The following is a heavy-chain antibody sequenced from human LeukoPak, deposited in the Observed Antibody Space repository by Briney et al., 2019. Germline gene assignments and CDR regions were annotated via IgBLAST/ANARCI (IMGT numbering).Heavy chain of an antibody. J-gene: IGHJ5*02. CDR3: ARDSNYDSENWFDP. V-gene: IGHV4-61*01. CDR1: GGSISSGSYY. CDR2: IYYSGST. D-gene: IGHD3-22*01. Sequence: PSETLSLTCTVSGGSISSGSYYWSWIRQPPGKGLEWIGYIYYSGSTNYNPSLKSRVTISVDTSKNQFSLKLSSVTAADTAVYYCARDSNYDSENWFDPWGQGTLVTVSS.